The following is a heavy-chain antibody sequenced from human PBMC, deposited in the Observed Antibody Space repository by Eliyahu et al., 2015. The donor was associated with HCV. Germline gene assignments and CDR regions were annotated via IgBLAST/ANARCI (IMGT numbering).Heavy chain of an antibody. V-gene: IGHV3-7*01. CDR2: INEDGTRT. CDR3: AREGGYDYRSGWRAFDI. Sequence: EVQVVESGGGLVQPGGSLRLSCAAXGFTFSDYWMSWVRQAPGKGLEWVGNINEDGTRTYYEDSVKGRFTFSRDNAKNSLHLQMNSLRAEDTAVYYCAREGGYDYRSGWRAFDIWGQGTMVTVST. CDR1: GFTFSDYW. D-gene: IGHD6-19*01. J-gene: IGHJ3*02.